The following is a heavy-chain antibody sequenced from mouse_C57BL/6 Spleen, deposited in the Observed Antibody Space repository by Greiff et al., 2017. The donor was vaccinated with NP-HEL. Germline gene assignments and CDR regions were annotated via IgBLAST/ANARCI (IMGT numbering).Heavy chain of an antibody. D-gene: IGHD1-1*01. J-gene: IGHJ1*03. V-gene: IGHV1-7*01. CDR2: INPSSGYT. CDR1: GYTFTSYW. CDR3: ARGYYGSRGYFDV. Sequence: QVQLQQSGAELAKPGASVKLSCKASGYTFTSYWMHWVKQRPGQGLEWIGYINPSSGYTKYNQKFKDKATLTAEKSSSTAYMQLSSLTYEDSAVYYCARGYYGSRGYFDVWGTGTTVTVSS.